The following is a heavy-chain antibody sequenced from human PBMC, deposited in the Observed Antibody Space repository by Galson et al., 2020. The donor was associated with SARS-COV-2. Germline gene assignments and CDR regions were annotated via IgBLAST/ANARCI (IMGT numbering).Heavy chain of an antibody. CDR1: GFTFSSYG. J-gene: IGHJ4*02. D-gene: IGHD4-17*01. V-gene: IGHV3-33*01. CDR2: IWFDGSNK. CDR3: ARDLSDDDYGLSPDY. Sequence: GGSLRLSCAASGFTFSSYGIHWVRQAPGKGLEWVAVIWFDGSNKYYADSVKGRFTISRDNSKNTLYLQMNSLRAEDTAVYYCARDLSDDDYGLSPDYWGQGTLVTVSS.